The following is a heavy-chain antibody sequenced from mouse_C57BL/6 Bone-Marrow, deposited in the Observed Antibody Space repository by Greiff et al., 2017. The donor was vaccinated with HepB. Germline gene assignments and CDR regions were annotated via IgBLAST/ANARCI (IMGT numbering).Heavy chain of an antibody. J-gene: IGHJ2*01. CDR2: ISSGGSYT. CDR3: ARRDGYYPDY. D-gene: IGHD2-3*01. Sequence: EVHLVESGGDLVKPGGSLKLSCAASGFTFSSYGMSWVRQTPDKRLEWVATISSGGSYTYYPDSVKGRFTISRDNAKNTLYLQMSSLKSEDTAMYYCARRDGYYPDYWGQGTTLTVSS. CDR1: GFTFSSYG. V-gene: IGHV5-6*01.